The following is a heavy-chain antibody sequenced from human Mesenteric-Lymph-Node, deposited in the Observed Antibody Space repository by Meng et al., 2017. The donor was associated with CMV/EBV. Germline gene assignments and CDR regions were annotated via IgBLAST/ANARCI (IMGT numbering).Heavy chain of an antibody. CDR1: GDSVSSNSAA. CDR2: TYYRSKWYN. J-gene: IGHJ4*02. Sequence: SQTLSLTCAISGDSVSSNSAAWNWIRQSPSRGLERLGRTYYRSKWYNDYAVSVKSRITINPDTSKNQFSLQLNSVTPEDTAVYYCARTYYYDSSGYYGAAYYFDYWGQGTLVTVSS. V-gene: IGHV6-1*01. CDR3: ARTYYYDSSGYYGAAYYFDY. D-gene: IGHD3-22*01.